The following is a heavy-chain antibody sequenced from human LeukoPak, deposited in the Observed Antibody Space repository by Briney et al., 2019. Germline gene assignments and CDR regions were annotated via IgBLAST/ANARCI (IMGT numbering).Heavy chain of an antibody. CDR1: GGTFSSYA. V-gene: IGHV1-69*06. CDR2: IIPIFGTT. D-gene: IGHD6-13*01. CDR3: ARSISSSSWYGTYYYYYMDV. J-gene: IGHJ6*03. Sequence: SVKVSCKASGGTFSSYAISWVRQAPGQGLEWMGGIIPIFGTTNYAQKFQDRVTITADKSTSTAYMELSSLRSEDTAVYYCARSISSSSWYGTYYYYYMDVWGKGTTVTISS.